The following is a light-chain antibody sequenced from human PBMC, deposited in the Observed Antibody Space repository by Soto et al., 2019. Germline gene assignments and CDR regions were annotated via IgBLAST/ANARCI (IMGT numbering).Light chain of an antibody. V-gene: IGKV3-20*01. CDR2: GTS. CDR3: QQYGTSPSII. J-gene: IGKJ5*01. CDR1: QSVTSNN. Sequence: ENVLTQSPGTLSLSPGERATLSCRAIQSVTSNNLAWYQQKPGQAPRLLIYGTSSRAAGIPDRFSGRGSGTDFTLTISRLEPEDFAMYYCQQYGTSPSIIFGQGTRLENK.